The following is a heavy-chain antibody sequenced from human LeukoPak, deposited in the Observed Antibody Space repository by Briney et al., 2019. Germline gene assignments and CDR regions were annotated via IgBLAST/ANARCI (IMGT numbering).Heavy chain of an antibody. D-gene: IGHD1-26*01. Sequence: GGSLRLSCSASGFTFSRYAMHWVRQAPGKGLEYVSAISSNGGSTYYADSVKGRFTISRDNAKNSLYLQMNSLRAEDTAVYYCASYSGSYYYFDYWGQGTLVTVSS. J-gene: IGHJ4*02. CDR2: ISSNGGST. V-gene: IGHV3-64*04. CDR3: ASYSGSYYYFDY. CDR1: GFTFSRYA.